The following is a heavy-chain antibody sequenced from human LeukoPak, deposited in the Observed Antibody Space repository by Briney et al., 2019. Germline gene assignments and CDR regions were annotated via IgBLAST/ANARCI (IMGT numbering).Heavy chain of an antibody. V-gene: IGHV3-23*01. CDR3: AKKRGMQLWQYYFDY. Sequence: GASLRLSRAASGFTFSSYAMSWVRRAPGKGLEWVSAISGSGGNTYYADSVKGRFTISRDNSKNTLYLQMNSLRAEDTAIYYCAKKRGMQLWQYYFDYWGQGTLVTVSS. D-gene: IGHD5-18*01. CDR1: GFTFSSYA. CDR2: ISGSGGNT. J-gene: IGHJ4*02.